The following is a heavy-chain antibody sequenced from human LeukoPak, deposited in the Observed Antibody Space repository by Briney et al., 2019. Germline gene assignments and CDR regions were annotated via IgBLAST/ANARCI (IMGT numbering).Heavy chain of an antibody. D-gene: IGHD2-21*01. J-gene: IGHJ5*02. V-gene: IGHV4-4*07. CDR2: VYTSGST. CDR3: ARDDYNWFDP. CDR1: GVSISTYY. Sequence: SETLSLTCTVSGVSISTYYWSWIRQPAGKGLEWIGRVYTSGSTDYNPSLKSRVTMSVDTSKSQFSLKPSSVTAADTAVYYCARDDYNWFDPWGQGTLVTVSS.